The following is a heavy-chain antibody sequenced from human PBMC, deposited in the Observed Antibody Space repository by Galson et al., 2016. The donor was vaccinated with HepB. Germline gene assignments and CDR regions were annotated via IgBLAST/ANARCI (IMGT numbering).Heavy chain of an antibody. CDR2: INHSGST. J-gene: IGHJ4*02. CDR1: GGSFRGFY. Sequence: ETLSLTCAVYGGSFRGFYWSWIRQPPGKRLEWIGEINHSGSTNYNPSLKSRVTISLDTSKKQFSLKLSSVTAADPAVYYCARGTLWGNSREALAYWGQGALVTVSS. V-gene: IGHV4-34*01. CDR3: ARGTLWGNSREALAY. D-gene: IGHD3-16*02.